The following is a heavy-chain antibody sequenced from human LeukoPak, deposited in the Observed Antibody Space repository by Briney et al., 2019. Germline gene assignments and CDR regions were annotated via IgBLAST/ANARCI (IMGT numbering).Heavy chain of an antibody. J-gene: IGHJ4*02. Sequence: AGSLRLSCAASGFTFSSYWLSWVRQAPGKGLEGVANIKQDGSEKYYVDSVKGRFTISRDNAKNSLYLQMNSLRAEDTAVYYCAREASKYSSSWLTDYWGQGTLVTVSS. V-gene: IGHV3-7*01. D-gene: IGHD6-13*01. CDR3: AREASKYSSSWLTDY. CDR2: IKQDGSEK. CDR1: GFTFSSYW.